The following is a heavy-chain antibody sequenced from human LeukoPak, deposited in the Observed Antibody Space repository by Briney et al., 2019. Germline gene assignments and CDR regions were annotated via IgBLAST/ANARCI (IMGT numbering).Heavy chain of an antibody. J-gene: IGHJ5*02. CDR3: ARESYVVRGVIITSWFDP. V-gene: IGHV3-30-3*01. D-gene: IGHD3-10*01. CDR2: ISYDGSNK. Sequence: PGGSLRLSCAASGFTFSSYAMHWVRQAPGKGLEWVAVISYDGSNKYYADSVKGRFTISRDNSKNTLYLQMNSLRAEDTAVYYCARESYVVRGVIITSWFDPWGQGTLVTVSS. CDR1: GFTFSSYA.